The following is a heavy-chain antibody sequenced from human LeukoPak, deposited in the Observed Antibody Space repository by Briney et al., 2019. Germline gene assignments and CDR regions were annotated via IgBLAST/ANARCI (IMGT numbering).Heavy chain of an antibody. D-gene: IGHD1-7*01. CDR1: GGTFSSYT. CDR2: IIPILGIA. V-gene: IGHV1-69*02. CDR3: ARGTRGELHSDY. J-gene: IGHJ4*02. Sequence: SVKVSCKASGGTFSSYTIGWVRQAPGQGLEWMGRIIPILGIANYAQKFQGRVTITADKSTSTAYMELSSLRSEDTAVYYCARGTRGELHSDYWGQGTLVTVSS.